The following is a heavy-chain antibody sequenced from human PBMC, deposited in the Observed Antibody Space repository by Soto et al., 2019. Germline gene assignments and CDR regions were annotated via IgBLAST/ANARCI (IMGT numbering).Heavy chain of an antibody. D-gene: IGHD1-7*01. CDR2: IIPMFRTA. Sequence: SVKVSCKASGDTFSSYAISWVRQAPGQGLEWMGGIIPMFRTANYAQKFQGRVTITADESTSTAFMELSSLISEDTAVYYCARAPSITGTTFDYWGQGTLVTVSS. CDR3: ARAPSITGTTFDY. J-gene: IGHJ4*02. CDR1: GDTFSSYA. V-gene: IGHV1-69*13.